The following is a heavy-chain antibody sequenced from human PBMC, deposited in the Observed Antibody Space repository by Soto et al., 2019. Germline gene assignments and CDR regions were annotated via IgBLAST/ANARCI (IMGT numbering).Heavy chain of an antibody. CDR1: GFTFSSYG. D-gene: IGHD3-10*01. V-gene: IGHV3-23*01. Sequence: GGSLRLSCAASGFTFSSYGMNWVRQAPGKGPEWVSGGSGSGGSTYYADSVKGRFTISRDSSKNTLFLQMNSLRAEDTAVYYCAKASEYYGSGSYYNYWGQGTLVTVSS. J-gene: IGHJ4*02. CDR2: GSGSGGST. CDR3: AKASEYYGSGSYYNY.